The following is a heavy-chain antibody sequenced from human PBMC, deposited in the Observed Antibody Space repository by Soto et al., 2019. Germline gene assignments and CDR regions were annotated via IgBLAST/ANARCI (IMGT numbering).Heavy chain of an antibody. CDR1: GGTFSSYA. CDR2: IIPIFGTA. Sequence: ASVKVSCKASGGTFSSYAISWVRQAPGQGLEWMGGIIPIFGTANYAQKFQGRVTITADESTSTAYMELSSLRSEDTAVYYCARAPYYYDSSGYYWSAFDIWGQGTMVTVSS. CDR3: ARAPYYYDSSGYYWSAFDI. V-gene: IGHV1-69*13. J-gene: IGHJ3*02. D-gene: IGHD3-22*01.